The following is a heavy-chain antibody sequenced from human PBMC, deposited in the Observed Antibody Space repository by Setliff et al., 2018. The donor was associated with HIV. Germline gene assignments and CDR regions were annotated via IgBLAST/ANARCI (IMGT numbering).Heavy chain of an antibody. CDR3: ARHSPNVGVRGDAFDI. D-gene: IGHD2-8*01. CDR1: GGSISSAY. CDR2: IYSGGIT. Sequence: SETLSLTCAVSGGSISSAYWSWVRQPPGKGLEWIGYIYSGGITKYNPSLKSRVTISVDTSRTQFSLRLSSVTAADTAVYYCARHSPNVGVRGDAFDIWGQGTVVTVSS. V-gene: IGHV4-59*08. J-gene: IGHJ3*02.